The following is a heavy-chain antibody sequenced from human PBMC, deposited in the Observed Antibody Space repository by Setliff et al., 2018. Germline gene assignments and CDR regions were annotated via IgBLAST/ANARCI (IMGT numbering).Heavy chain of an antibody. CDR1: GFSFTSFG. V-gene: IGHV1-18*01. D-gene: IGHD2-2*01. J-gene: IGHJ4*02. CDR3: ARGPPDFVVVPAAAKFDY. CDR2: ISGYTGET. Sequence: ASVKVSCKTSGFSFTSFGFSWVRQAPGQGLEWMGSISGYTGETNYAQKFQGRVTMTTDTPTSTAYMELRSLRSDDTAVYYCARGPPDFVVVPAAAKFDYWGQGTLVTVSS.